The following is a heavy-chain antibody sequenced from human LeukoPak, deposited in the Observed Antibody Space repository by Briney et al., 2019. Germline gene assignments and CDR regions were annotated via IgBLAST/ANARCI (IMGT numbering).Heavy chain of an antibody. D-gene: IGHD2-2*01. V-gene: IGHV3-33*01. Sequence: GRSLRLSCAASGFTFSSYGMHWVRQAPGKGLEWVAVIWYDGSNKYYADSVKGRFTISRDNSKNTLYLRMNSLRADDTAVYYCASRSPALDYWGQGTLVTVSS. J-gene: IGHJ4*02. CDR2: IWYDGSNK. CDR1: GFTFSSYG. CDR3: ASRSPALDY.